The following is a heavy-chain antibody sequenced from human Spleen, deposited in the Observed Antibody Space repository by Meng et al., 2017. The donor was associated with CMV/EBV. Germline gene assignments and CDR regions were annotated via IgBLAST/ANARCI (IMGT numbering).Heavy chain of an antibody. CDR1: GGSLRGAY. Sequence: QVQLKQWGAGLLTPSETLSLTCAVNGGSLRGAYWSWIRQPPGKGLEWIGEIIHGGSPSYNPSLKSRVTISIDTSKNQLSLMLSSVTAADTAVYYCARRPTGIDYWGQGTLVTVSS. D-gene: IGHD2-8*02. CDR2: IIHGGSP. J-gene: IGHJ4*02. V-gene: IGHV4-34*12. CDR3: ARRPTGIDY.